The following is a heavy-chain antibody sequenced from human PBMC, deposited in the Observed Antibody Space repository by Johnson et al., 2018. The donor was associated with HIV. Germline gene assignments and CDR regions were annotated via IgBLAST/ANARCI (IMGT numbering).Heavy chain of an antibody. D-gene: IGHD3-16*01. CDR3: ARGGGS. V-gene: IGHV3-11*01. Sequence: QVQLVESGGGVVKPGGSLRLSCAVSGFTFSDYYMNWIRQAPGQGLEWISYLSSSGSTTYYADSVKGRFTISRDNSKNSLYLQMNSLRAEDTAVYYCARGGGSWGQGTMVTVSS. CDR2: LSSSGSTT. CDR1: GFTFSDYY. J-gene: IGHJ3*01.